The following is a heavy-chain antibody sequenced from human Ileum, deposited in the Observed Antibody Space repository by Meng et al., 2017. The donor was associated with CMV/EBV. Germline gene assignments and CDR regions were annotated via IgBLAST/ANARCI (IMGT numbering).Heavy chain of an antibody. CDR3: VRDKSYVLDV. CDR1: GSTFSNYW. V-gene: IGHV3-74*03. J-gene: IGHJ6*02. Sequence: ETLSLTCAASGSTFSNYWMNWVRQAPGKGLVWVSGINSDGSKTTSADSVRGRFTISRDNAKNTLYLQMNSLRAEDSAVYYCVRDKSYVLDVWGQGTTVTVSS. CDR2: INSDGSKT.